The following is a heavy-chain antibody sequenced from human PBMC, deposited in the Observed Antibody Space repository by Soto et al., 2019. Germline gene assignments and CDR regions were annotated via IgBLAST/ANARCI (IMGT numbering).Heavy chain of an antibody. CDR1: GGTFSNYA. CDR3: AQTLGLAVAGPGRFDL. CDR2: ITPIFGTA. D-gene: IGHD6-19*01. Sequence: QVQLVQSGAEVKKPGSSVKVSCKASGGTFSNYAISWVRQDPGQGLEWMGGITPIFGTANYAQKFQGRVTITADESMSTAYIELSRLRSEDTAVYYCAQTLGLAVAGPGRFDLWGRGTLVTVSS. V-gene: IGHV1-69*12. J-gene: IGHJ2*01.